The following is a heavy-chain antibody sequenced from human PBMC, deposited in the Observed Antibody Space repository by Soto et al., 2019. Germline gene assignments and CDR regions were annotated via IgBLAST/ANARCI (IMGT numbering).Heavy chain of an antibody. J-gene: IGHJ6*02. CDR3: ARMKMAGSYYYYYGMDV. D-gene: IGHD6-19*01. V-gene: IGHV2-70*11. CDR2: IDWDDDK. Sequence: SGPTLVNPTQTLTLTCTFSGFSLSTSGMCVSWIRQPPGKALEWLARIDWDDDKYYSTSLKTRLTTSKDTSKNQVVLTMTNMDPVDTATYYCARMKMAGSYYYYYGMDVWGQGTTVTVSS. CDR1: GFSLSTSGMC.